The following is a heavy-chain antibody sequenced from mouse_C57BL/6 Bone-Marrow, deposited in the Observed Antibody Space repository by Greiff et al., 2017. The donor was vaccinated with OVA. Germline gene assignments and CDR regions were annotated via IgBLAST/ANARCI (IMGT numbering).Heavy chain of an antibody. CDR1: GYTFTSYW. D-gene: IGHD2-5*01. V-gene: IGHV1-64*01. Sequence: QVQLQQPGAELVKPGASVKLSCKTSGYTFTSYWMHWVKQRPGQGLAWIGMIHPNSGSTNYNEKLKSKATLTVDKSSSTAYMQLSSLTSEDSAVYYCARGGFYYSNYVGWYFDVWGTGTTVTVSS. CDR2: IHPNSGST. J-gene: IGHJ1*03. CDR3: ARGGFYYSNYVGWYFDV.